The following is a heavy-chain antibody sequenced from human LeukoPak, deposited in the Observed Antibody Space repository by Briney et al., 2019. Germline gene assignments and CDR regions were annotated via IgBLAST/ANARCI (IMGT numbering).Heavy chain of an antibody. V-gene: IGHV1-2*02. CDR1: GYTFTGYY. CDR2: INPNSGGI. Sequence: ASVMVSCKASGYTFTGYYMHWVRQGPGQGLEWMGWINPNSGGINYAQKFQGRVTISTDESTSTAYMELSSLRYEDTAVYSCATSVYSYGGIDYWGQGTLVTVSS. CDR3: ATSVYSYGGIDY. D-gene: IGHD5-18*01. J-gene: IGHJ4*02.